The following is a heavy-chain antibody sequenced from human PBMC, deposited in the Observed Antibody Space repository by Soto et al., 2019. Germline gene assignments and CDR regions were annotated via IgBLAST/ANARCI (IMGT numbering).Heavy chain of an antibody. V-gene: IGHV1-69*13. Sequence: SVKVSCKASGGTFSSYAISWVRQAPGQGLEWMGGIIPIFGTANYAQKFQGRVTITADESTSTAYMELSSLRSEDTAVYYCAREGGAWNYYYGMDVWGQGTTVTVSS. CDR3: AREGGAWNYYYGMDV. D-gene: IGHD1-1*01. J-gene: IGHJ6*02. CDR2: IIPIFGTA. CDR1: GGTFSSYA.